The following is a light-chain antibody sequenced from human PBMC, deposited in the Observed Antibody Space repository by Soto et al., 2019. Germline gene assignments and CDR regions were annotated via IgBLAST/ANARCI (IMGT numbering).Light chain of an antibody. J-gene: IGKJ4*01. CDR3: QQRSNR. CDR1: QSVSRS. CDR2: DAS. V-gene: IGKV3-11*01. Sequence: EIVLTQSPATLSLSPGDRAVLSCRASQSVSRSLTWYKHKPGQXPRLLIYDASTRATGIPRRFSGSGSGTDFTLTISSLEPEDVAVYYCQQRSNRFGGGTKVDIK.